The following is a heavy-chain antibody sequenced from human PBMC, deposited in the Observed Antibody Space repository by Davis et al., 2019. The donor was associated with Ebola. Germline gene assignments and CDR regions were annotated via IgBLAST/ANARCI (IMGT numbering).Heavy chain of an antibody. D-gene: IGHD3-10*01. CDR1: GFTLSTYA. CDR2: ISYDGSNK. CDR3: AKDMGRGGTYEGNWVDT. V-gene: IGHV3-30-3*01. Sequence: GESLKISCAASGFTLSTYALHWVRQAPGKGLEWVAVISYDGSNKYYADSVKGRFTISRDNSQNTLYLQMNSLRAEDTAVYYCAKDMGRGGTYEGNWVDTWGQGTLVTVSS. J-gene: IGHJ5*02.